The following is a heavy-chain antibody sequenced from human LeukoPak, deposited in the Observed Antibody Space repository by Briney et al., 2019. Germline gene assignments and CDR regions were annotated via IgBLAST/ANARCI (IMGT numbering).Heavy chain of an antibody. CDR3: AKEADVDTAMAYFDY. J-gene: IGHJ4*02. CDR1: GFTFSSYC. CDR2: IWYDGSNK. D-gene: IGHD5-18*01. Sequence: GGSLRLSCAASGFTFSSYCMHWVRQAPGKGLEWVAVIWYDGSNKYYADSVKGRFTISRDNSKNTLYLQMNSLRAEDTAVYYCAKEADVDTAMAYFDYWGQGTLVTVSS. V-gene: IGHV3-33*06.